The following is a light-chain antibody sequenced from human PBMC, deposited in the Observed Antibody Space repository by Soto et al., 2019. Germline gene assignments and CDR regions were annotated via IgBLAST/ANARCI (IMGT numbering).Light chain of an antibody. CDR2: GAS. J-gene: IGKJ3*01. Sequence: EIVMTQSPATLSVSPGERATLSCRASQSVSSNLARYQQKPGQAPRLLIFGASTRATGIPVRFRGSGSGTEFTLTISSLQSEDSAVYYCHQYNSWPRGTFGPGTKVDIK. CDR3: HQYNSWPRGT. CDR1: QSVSSN. V-gene: IGKV3-15*01.